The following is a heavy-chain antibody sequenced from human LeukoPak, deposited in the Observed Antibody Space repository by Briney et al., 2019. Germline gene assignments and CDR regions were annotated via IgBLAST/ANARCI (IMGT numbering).Heavy chain of an antibody. Sequence: ASVKVSCKASGYTFTIYGISWVRQAPGQGLEWMGWISACNGNTNYAQKLQGRVTMTTDTSTSTAYMELRSLRSDDTAVYYCARLNAVAGSFDYWGQGTLVTVSS. CDR3: ARLNAVAGSFDY. V-gene: IGHV1-18*01. CDR2: ISACNGNT. CDR1: GYTFTIYG. J-gene: IGHJ4*02. D-gene: IGHD6-19*01.